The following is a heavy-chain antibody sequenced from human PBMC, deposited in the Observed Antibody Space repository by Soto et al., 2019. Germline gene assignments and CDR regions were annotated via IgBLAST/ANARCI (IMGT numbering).Heavy chain of an antibody. CDR3: AKSSCSGGSCYSAY. Sequence: QPGGSLRLSCAASGFTFSSYGMHWVRQAPGKGLEWVAVISYDGSNKYYADSVKGRFTISRDNSKNTLYLQMNSLRAEDTAVYYCAKSSCSGGSCYSAYWGQGTLVTVSS. J-gene: IGHJ4*02. CDR2: ISYDGSNK. V-gene: IGHV3-30*18. CDR1: GFTFSSYG. D-gene: IGHD2-15*01.